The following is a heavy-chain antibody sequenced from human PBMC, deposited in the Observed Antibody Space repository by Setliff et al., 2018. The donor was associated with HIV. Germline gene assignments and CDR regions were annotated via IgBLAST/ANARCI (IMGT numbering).Heavy chain of an antibody. Sequence: GASVKVSCKASGYTFTDYYMHWVRQAPGQGLEWMGRINPNSGGTNHAQKFQGRVTMTRDTSSSTAYMELSRLRSDDMAVYYCATKVYCTNGVCLDAFDLWGQGTMVTVS. V-gene: IGHV1-2*06. CDR1: GYTFTDYY. J-gene: IGHJ3*01. CDR2: INPNSGGT. CDR3: ATKVYCTNGVCLDAFDL. D-gene: IGHD2-8*01.